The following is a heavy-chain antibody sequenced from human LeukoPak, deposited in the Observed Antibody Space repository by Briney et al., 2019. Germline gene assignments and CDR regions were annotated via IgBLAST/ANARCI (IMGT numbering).Heavy chain of an antibody. CDR2: MNPNSGNT. D-gene: IGHD6-19*01. Sequence: GASVKLSCKASGYTFTSYDINWVRQATGQGLEWMGWMNPNSGNTGYAQKFQGRVTMTRNTSISTAYMELSSLRTEDTAVYYCARGYSSGWYGWFDPWGQGTLVTVSS. CDR3: ARGYSSGWYGWFDP. CDR1: GYTFTSYD. J-gene: IGHJ5*02. V-gene: IGHV1-8*01.